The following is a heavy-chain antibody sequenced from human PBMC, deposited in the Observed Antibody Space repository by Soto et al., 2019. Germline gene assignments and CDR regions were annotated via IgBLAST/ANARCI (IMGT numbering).Heavy chain of an antibody. D-gene: IGHD1-26*01. Sequence: QVQLQQWGAGLLKPSETLSLTCAVYGGSFSGYYWSWIRQPPGKGLEWIGEINHSGSTNYNPSLKSRVTISVATSKNQFSLKLISVTAADTAVYYCAAGRDDAFDIWGQGTMVTVSS. CDR1: GGSFSGYY. J-gene: IGHJ3*02. CDR3: AAGRDDAFDI. CDR2: INHSGST. V-gene: IGHV4-34*01.